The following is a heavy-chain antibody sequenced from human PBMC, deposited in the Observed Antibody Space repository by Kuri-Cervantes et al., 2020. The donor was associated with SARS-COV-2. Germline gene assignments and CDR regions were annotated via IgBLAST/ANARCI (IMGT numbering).Heavy chain of an antibody. CDR2: IYYSGST. V-gene: IGHV4-31*02. CDR3: ARGNELWGNHFDY. J-gene: IGHJ4*02. D-gene: IGHD5-18*01. CDR1: GGPISSGGYY. Sequence: SCTVSGGPISSGGYYWSWIRQHPGKGLEWIGYIYYSGSTYYNPSLKSRVTISVDTSKNQFSLKLSSVTAADTAVYYCARGNELWGNHFDYWSQGTLVTVSS.